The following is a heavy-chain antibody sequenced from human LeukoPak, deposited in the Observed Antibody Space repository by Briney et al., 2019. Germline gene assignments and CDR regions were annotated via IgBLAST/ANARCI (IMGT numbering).Heavy chain of an antibody. V-gene: IGHV3-30*01. D-gene: IGHD3-9*01. Sequence: PGRSLRLSCAASGFTFSSYAMHWVRQAPGKGLEWVAVISYDGSNKNYADSVKGRFTISRDNSKNTLYLQMNSLRAEDTAVYYCARDILTGYYWNHFDYWGQGTLVTVSS. CDR2: ISYDGSNK. J-gene: IGHJ4*02. CDR1: GFTFSSYA. CDR3: ARDILTGYYWNHFDY.